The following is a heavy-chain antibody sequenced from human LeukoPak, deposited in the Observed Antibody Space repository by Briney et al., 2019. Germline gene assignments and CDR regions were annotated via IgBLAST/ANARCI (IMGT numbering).Heavy chain of an antibody. J-gene: IGHJ6*03. CDR1: GGSISNRPYY. CDR3: ARDFSSSSTVYYYYYMDV. V-gene: IGHV4-39*07. D-gene: IGHD6-6*01. CDR2: ISYSGTT. Sequence: SETLSLTCTVSGGSISNRPYYWGWVRQPPGKGLEWIGTISYSGTTYYSPSLKSRVTISLDTSKNQFSLKLSSVNAADTAIYYCARDFSSSSTVYYYYYMDVWGKGTTVTVSS.